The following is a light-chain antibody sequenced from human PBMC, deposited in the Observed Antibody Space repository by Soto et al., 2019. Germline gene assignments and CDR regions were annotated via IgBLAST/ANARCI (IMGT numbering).Light chain of an antibody. Sequence: QSALTQPASVSGAPGQSITISCTGTSSDVGGYDYVSWYQRHQGQAPDLMIYEVVTRPSWVSNRFSGSKSANTASLTISGLQAEDEADYYCCSFASSSTYVFGTGTKVTVL. V-gene: IGLV2-14*01. J-gene: IGLJ1*01. CDR3: CSFASSSTYV. CDR2: EVV. CDR1: SSDVGGYDY.